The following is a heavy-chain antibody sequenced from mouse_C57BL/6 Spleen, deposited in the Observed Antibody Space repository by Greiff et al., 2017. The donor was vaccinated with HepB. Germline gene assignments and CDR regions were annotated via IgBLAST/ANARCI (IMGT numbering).Heavy chain of an antibody. V-gene: IGHV1-81*01. CDR2: IYPRSGNT. CDR3: ARWGGGDFDY. CDR1: GYTFTSYG. Sequence: QVQLQQSGAELARPGASVKLSCKASGYTFTSYGISWVKQRTGQGLEWIGEIYPRSGNTYYNEKFKGKATLTADKSSSTAYMELRSLTSEDSAVYFCARWGGGDFDYWGQGTTLTVSS. J-gene: IGHJ2*01.